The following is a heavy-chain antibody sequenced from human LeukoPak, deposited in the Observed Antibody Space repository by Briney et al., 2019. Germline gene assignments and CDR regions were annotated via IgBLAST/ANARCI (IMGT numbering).Heavy chain of an antibody. CDR2: TNTAGNTI. D-gene: IGHD3-22*01. J-gene: IGHJ3*02. CDR3: ARATYDSSAVDAFDI. CDR1: GSTFRDYF. Sequence: PGGSLRLSCAASGSTFRDYFMSWIRQPPGKGLEWVAYTNTAGNTIYYADSMKGRFTISRDNAKNSLYLQMNTLRAEDTAVYYCARATYDSSAVDAFDIWGQGTMVTVSP. V-gene: IGHV3-11*01.